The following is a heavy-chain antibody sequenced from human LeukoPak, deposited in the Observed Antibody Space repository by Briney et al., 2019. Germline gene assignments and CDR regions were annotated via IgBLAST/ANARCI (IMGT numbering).Heavy chain of an antibody. Sequence: PGGAPRLSCAAPGFTFSDHYMSWVRHAPGKGRGWVSYISNSGSTIYYADSVEGRFTISRDNAKNSLYLQMNSLRAEDTAVYYCARYYDSSGYYWDYWGQGTLVTVSS. CDR3: ARYYDSSGYYWDY. CDR1: GFTFSDHY. J-gene: IGHJ4*02. CDR2: ISNSGSTI. V-gene: IGHV3-11*04. D-gene: IGHD3-22*01.